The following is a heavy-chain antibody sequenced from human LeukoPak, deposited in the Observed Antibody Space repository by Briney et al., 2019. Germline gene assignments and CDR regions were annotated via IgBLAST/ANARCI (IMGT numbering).Heavy chain of an antibody. CDR3: ARASGCSGGSCYLFYYYYMDV. V-gene: IGHV4-4*07. CDR1: GGSISSYY. Sequence: PSETLSLTCTVSGGSISSYYWSWIRQPAGKGLEWLGRIYTSGSTNYNPSLKSRVTMSVDTSKNQFSLKLSSVTAADTAVYYCARASGCSGGSCYLFYYYYMDVWGKGTTVTVSS. J-gene: IGHJ6*03. CDR2: IYTSGST. D-gene: IGHD2-15*01.